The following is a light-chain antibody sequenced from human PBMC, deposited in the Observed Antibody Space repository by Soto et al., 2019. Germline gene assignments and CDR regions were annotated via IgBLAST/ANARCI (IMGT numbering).Light chain of an antibody. CDR1: QSVRTW. Sequence: TQSPSTRYASVGDRGTITCRASQSVRTWLAWFQQKPGKAPKLLSYKATTLESGVPSRFSGSGSGTEFTLTISRLEPEDFAVDDCQQYGSPGTFGQGTKVDIK. CDR2: KAT. J-gene: IGKJ1*01. CDR3: QQYGSPGT. V-gene: IGKV1-5*03.